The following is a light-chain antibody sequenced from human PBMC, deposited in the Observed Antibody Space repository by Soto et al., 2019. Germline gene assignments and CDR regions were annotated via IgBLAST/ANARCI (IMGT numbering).Light chain of an antibody. V-gene: IGKV1-5*01. CDR1: RSINIF. CDR3: QQCNGYSRT. Sequence: DIQMTQSPFSLSASVGDRVTITSRASRSINIFLNWYQQKPGGAPKLLIYSASTLQTGVPSRFTGSGSGTDFTLTISSLQPDDFATYYCQQCNGYSRTFGQGTKVDIK. CDR2: SAS. J-gene: IGKJ1*01.